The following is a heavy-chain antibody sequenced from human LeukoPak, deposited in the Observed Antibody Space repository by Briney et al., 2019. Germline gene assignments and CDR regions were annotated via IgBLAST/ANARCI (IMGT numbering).Heavy chain of an antibody. J-gene: IGHJ4*02. CDR1: GDSVSGYY. CDR3: ASHRFGHLFDS. CDR2: VYQTGQT. V-gene: IGHV4-59*02. Sequence: PSETLSLTCSVSGDSVSGYYWSWIRQPPREGMEWIGYVYQTGQTHYSPSLKSRVTVSLDTSRNKVSLRVSSVTAADTAVYYCASHRFGHLFDSWGQGILVVVSS. D-gene: IGHD3-16*01.